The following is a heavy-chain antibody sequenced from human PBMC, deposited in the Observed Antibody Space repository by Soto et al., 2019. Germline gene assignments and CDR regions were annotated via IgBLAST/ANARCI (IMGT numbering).Heavy chain of an antibody. CDR2: ISYDGSNK. CDR3: ARDGEGLGAITGTTGGMDV. D-gene: IGHD1-7*01. J-gene: IGHJ6*02. V-gene: IGHV3-30-3*01. CDR1: GFTFSSYA. Sequence: LRLSFAASGFTFSSYAMHWVRQAPGKGLEWVAVISYDGSNKYYADSVKGRFTISRDNSKNTLYLQMNSLRAEDTAVYYCARDGEGLGAITGTTGGMDVWGQGTTVTVSS.